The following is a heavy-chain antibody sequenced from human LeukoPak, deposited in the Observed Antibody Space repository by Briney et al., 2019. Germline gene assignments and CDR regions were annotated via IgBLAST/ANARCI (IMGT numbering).Heavy chain of an antibody. Sequence: SETLSLTCAVSGGSISSGGYSWSWIRQPPGKGLEWIGYIYHSGSTYYNPSLKSRVTISVDRSKNQFSLKLSSVTAADTAVYYCARVTVNLYGMDVWGQGTTVTVSS. D-gene: IGHD4-17*01. CDR1: GGSISSGGYS. V-gene: IGHV4-30-2*01. CDR2: IYHSGST. J-gene: IGHJ6*02. CDR3: ARVTVNLYGMDV.